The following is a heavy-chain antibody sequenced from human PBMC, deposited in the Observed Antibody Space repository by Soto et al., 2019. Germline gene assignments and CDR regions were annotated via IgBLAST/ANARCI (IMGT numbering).Heavy chain of an antibody. V-gene: IGHV3-20*04. Sequence: GGSLRLSCAASGFTFDDYGMSWVRQAPGKGLEWVSGINWNGGSTGYADSVKGRFTISRDNAKNSLYLQMNSLRAEDTALYYCARDLHYYGSGSPPYYSGMDVWGQGTRVTVPS. D-gene: IGHD3-10*01. CDR1: GFTFDDYG. J-gene: IGHJ6*02. CDR2: INWNGGST. CDR3: ARDLHYYGSGSPPYYSGMDV.